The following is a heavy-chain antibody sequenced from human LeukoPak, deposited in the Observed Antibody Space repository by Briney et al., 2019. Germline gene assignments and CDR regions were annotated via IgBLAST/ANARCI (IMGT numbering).Heavy chain of an antibody. CDR1: GGSISSYY. CDR2: IYHSGST. V-gene: IGHV4-59*08. CDR3: ARHAAFAEYQSHLTHFDY. J-gene: IGHJ4*02. D-gene: IGHD2-2*01. Sequence: SETLSLTCTVSGGSISSYYWSWIRQPPGKRLEWIGYIYHSGSTNYNSSLKSRVTISVDTSKNQFSLKRSSVTAADTAVYYCARHAAFAEYQSHLTHFDYWGQGTLVTVSS.